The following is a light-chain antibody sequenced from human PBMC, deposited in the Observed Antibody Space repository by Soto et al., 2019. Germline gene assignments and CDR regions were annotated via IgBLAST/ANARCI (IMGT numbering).Light chain of an antibody. Sequence: QPVLTQSSSASASLGSSVKLTCTLSSGHSSYIIAWHQQQPGKAPRYLMKLEGSGSYNKGSGVPDRFSGSSSGADRYLTISTLQFEDEADYYCETWDNNILVFGGGTKVTV. J-gene: IGLJ2*01. CDR1: SGHSSYI. CDR2: LEGSGSY. CDR3: ETWDNNILV. V-gene: IGLV4-60*02.